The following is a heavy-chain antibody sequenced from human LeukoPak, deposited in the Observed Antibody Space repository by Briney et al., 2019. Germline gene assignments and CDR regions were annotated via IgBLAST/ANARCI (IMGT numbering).Heavy chain of an antibody. CDR2: IYSTENT. CDR1: GFSVSSNY. J-gene: IGHJ4*02. Sequence: GGSLRLSCAASGFSVSSNYMSWVRQAPGKGLEWVSVIYSTENTYYADSVKGRFTISRDNSKNTLYLQMNSLRAEDTALYYCARDLLDSGSGSYYAFECWGQGTLVTVSS. V-gene: IGHV3-53*01. D-gene: IGHD3-10*01. CDR3: ARDLLDSGSGSYYAFEC.